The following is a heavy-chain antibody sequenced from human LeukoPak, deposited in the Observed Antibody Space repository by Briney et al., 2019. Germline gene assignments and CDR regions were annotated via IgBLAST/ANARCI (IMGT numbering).Heavy chain of an antibody. D-gene: IGHD6-13*01. CDR1: GFTFSSYA. V-gene: IGHV3-23*01. CDR3: TTTGIAAAGTFDY. Sequence: PGGSLRLSCAASGFTFSSYAMSWVRQAPGKGLEWVSAISGSGGSTYYADSVKGRFTISRDNSKNTLYPQMNSLSAEDTAVYYCTTTGIAAAGTFDYWGQGTLVTVSS. J-gene: IGHJ4*02. CDR2: ISGSGGST.